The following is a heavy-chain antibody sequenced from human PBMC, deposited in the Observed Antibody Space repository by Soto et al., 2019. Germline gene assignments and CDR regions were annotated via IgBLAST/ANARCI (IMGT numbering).Heavy chain of an antibody. Sequence: QVQLQESGPGLVKPSETLSLTCTVSGGSTSSYYWSWIRQPPGKGLEWIGYMYNTGSTVYNPSLKSRVTISVDTSKNQFSLKLTAVTAADTAVYYCARDLWGYCGTDCYPLDVWGQGTTVTVSS. J-gene: IGHJ6*02. D-gene: IGHD2-21*02. CDR1: GGSTSSYY. CDR3: ARDLWGYCGTDCYPLDV. CDR2: MYNTGST. V-gene: IGHV4-59*01.